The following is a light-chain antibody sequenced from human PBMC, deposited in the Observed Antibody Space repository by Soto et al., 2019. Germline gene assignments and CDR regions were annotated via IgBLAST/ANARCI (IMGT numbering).Light chain of an antibody. CDR1: SSDVGGYNY. CDR2: DVS. CDR3: SSYTSSSTRV. Sequence: QAGVTQPASVSGSPGQTITISCTGTSSDVGGYNYVSWYQQHPGKAPKLMIYDVSNRPSGVSNRFSGSKSGNTASLTISGLQAEDEADYYCSSYTSSSTRVFGGGTKLTVL. J-gene: IGLJ3*02. V-gene: IGLV2-14*01.